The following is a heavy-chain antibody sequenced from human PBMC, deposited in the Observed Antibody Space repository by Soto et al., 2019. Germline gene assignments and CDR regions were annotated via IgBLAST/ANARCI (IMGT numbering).Heavy chain of an antibody. CDR2: IDIGDGTT. CDR1: GFDFGDYY. Sequence: GGSLRLSCTGSGFDFGDYYMSWIRQAPGKGLEWVSYIDIGDGTTYYTDSVKGRFTISREKAKKTVYLQMSSLRVEDTALYYCVRTYYSSTWFPFDRRGEGTLVTVSS. CDR3: VRTYYSSTWFPFDR. V-gene: IGHV3-11*01. D-gene: IGHD3-10*01. J-gene: IGHJ4*02.